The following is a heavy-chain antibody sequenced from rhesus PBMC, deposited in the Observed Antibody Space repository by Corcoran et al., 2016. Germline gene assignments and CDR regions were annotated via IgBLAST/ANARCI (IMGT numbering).Heavy chain of an antibody. D-gene: IGHD1-1*01. CDR3: ARRILYSWTLDY. CDR1: GGSLSSSNW. Sequence: QVQLQESGPAVVKPSETLSPPCAAPGGSLSSSNWWSRLRQPPGKGLEWIGGIYGSGESTEYNPSRKSRVNISKDTSKNQFSLKLSSVTAEDTAVYYCARRILYSWTLDYWGQGVLVTVSS. V-gene: IGHV4-93*01. J-gene: IGHJ4*01. CDR2: IYGSGEST.